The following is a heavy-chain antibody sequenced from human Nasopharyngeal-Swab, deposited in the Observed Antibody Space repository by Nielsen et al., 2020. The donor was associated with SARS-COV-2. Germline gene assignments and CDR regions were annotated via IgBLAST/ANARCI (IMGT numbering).Heavy chain of an antibody. V-gene: IGHV4-39*01. D-gene: IGHD6-19*01. Sequence: RQAPGKGLEWIGSIYYRGSTYFNPSLESRVTISVDTSKNQFSLKLSSVTAADTAVYYCAADSTQRLVLKRTSFDPWGQGTLVTVSS. CDR3: AADSTQRLVLKRTSFDP. J-gene: IGHJ5*02. CDR2: IYYRGST.